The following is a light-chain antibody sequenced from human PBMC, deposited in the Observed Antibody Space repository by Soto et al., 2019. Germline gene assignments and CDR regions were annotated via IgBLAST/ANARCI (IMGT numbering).Light chain of an antibody. J-gene: IGKJ2*01. CDR1: QSVSSSY. CDR2: GAS. V-gene: IGKV3-20*01. Sequence: EIVLTQSPGTLSLSPGERATLSCRASQSVSSSYLAWYQQTPGQAPRLLIYGASSRATGIPDRFSGSGSGTDFTLTISRMEPEDCALYYCQQYGSSLVTFGQGTKLEIK. CDR3: QQYGSSLVT.